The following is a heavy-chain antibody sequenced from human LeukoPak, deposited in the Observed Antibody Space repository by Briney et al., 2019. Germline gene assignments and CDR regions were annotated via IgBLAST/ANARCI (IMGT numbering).Heavy chain of an antibody. CDR3: ARDGLWFGETSLYFDY. Sequence: ASVKVSCKASGYTFTSYGIRWVRQAPGQGLEWMGWISAYNGNTNYAQKLQGRVTMTTDTSTSTAYMELSSLRSEDTAVYYCARDGLWFGETSLYFDYWGQGTLVTVSS. D-gene: IGHD3-10*01. J-gene: IGHJ4*02. CDR1: GYTFTSYG. CDR2: ISAYNGNT. V-gene: IGHV1-18*01.